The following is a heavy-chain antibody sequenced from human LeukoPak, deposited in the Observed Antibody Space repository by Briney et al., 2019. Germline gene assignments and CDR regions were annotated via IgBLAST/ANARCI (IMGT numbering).Heavy chain of an antibody. CDR3: ARHQYSYGSSLDY. J-gene: IGHJ4*02. D-gene: IGHD3-10*01. CDR2: IDPSDSYT. Sequence: GESLKISCKGSGYSFTNYWISWVRQMPGKGLEWMGRIDPSDSYTNYSPSFESHVTISADNSITTASLQWSRLKASDTAIYYCARHQYSYGSSLDYWGQGTLVTVSS. CDR1: GYSFTNYW. V-gene: IGHV5-10-1*01.